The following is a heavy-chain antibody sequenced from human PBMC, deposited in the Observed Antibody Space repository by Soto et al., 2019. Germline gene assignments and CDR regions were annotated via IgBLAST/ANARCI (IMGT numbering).Heavy chain of an antibody. D-gene: IGHD3-22*01. V-gene: IGHV3-23*01. CDR1: GFTFSSYA. CDR2: TSGTGGST. J-gene: IGHJ6*02. Sequence: PGVSLRLSCEASGFTFSSYAMSWVRQAPGKGLEWVSGTSGTGGSTYYADSVKGRLTISRDNSKKTLYLQMNSLRAEDTALYYCARGEGFYDSTGYSSPHAMDVWGQGTTVTVSS. CDR3: ARGEGFYDSTGYSSPHAMDV.